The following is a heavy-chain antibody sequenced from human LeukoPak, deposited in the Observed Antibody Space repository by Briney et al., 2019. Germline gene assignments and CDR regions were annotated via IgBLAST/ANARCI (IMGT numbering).Heavy chain of an antibody. CDR3: ARTYYYGSGSPPLVYYYGMDV. J-gene: IGHJ6*02. CDR2: ISAYNGNT. CDR1: GYTFTSYG. D-gene: IGHD3-10*01. V-gene: IGHV1-18*01. Sequence: ASVKVSFKASGYTFTSYGISWVRQAPGQGLEWMGWISAYNGNTNYAQKLQGRVTMTTDTSTSTAYMELRSLRSDDTAVYYCARTYYYGSGSPPLVYYYGMDVWGQGTTVTVSS.